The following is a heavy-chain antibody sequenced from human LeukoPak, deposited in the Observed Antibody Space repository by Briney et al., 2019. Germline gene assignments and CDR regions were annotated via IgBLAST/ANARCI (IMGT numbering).Heavy chain of an antibody. CDR2: IYSGGST. D-gene: IGHD6-13*01. V-gene: IGHV3-66*01. CDR1: GFTVSSNY. CDR3: AREEVVWQQLVGLYYYGMDV. Sequence: GGSLRLSCAASGFTVSSNYMSWVRQAPGKGLEWVSVIYSGGSTYYADSVKGRFTISRDNSKNTLYLQMNSLRAEDTAVYYCAREEVVWQQLVGLYYYGMDVWGQGTTVTVSS. J-gene: IGHJ6*02.